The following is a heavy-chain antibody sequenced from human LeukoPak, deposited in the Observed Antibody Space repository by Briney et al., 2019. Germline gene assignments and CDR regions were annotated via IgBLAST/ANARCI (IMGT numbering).Heavy chain of an antibody. V-gene: IGHV4-59*11. CDR1: GGSISSHY. CDR3: ARIVGYCSSTSCPNWFDP. J-gene: IGHJ5*02. CDR2: IYYSGST. Sequence: NPSETLSLTCTVSGGSISSHYWSWIRQPPGKGLEWIGYIYYSGSTNYNPSLKSRVTISVDTSKNQFSLKLSSVTAADTAVYYCARIVGYCSSTSCPNWFDPWGQGTLVTVSS. D-gene: IGHD2-2*01.